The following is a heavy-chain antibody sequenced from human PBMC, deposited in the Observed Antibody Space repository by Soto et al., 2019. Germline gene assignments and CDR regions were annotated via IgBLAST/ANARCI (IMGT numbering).Heavy chain of an antibody. V-gene: IGHV4-59*01. D-gene: IGHD5-18*01. Sequence: SETLSLTCTVSGGSISSYYWSWIRQPPGKGLEWIGYIYYSGSTNYNPSLKSRVTISVDTSKNQFSLKLSSVTAADTAVYYCGRELGYSYGPSGVWFDPWGQGTLVTVSS. J-gene: IGHJ5*02. CDR1: GGSISSYY. CDR3: GRELGYSYGPSGVWFDP. CDR2: IYYSGST.